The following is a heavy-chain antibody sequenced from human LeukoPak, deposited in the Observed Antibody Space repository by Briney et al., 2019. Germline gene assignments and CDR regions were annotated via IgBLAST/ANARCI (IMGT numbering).Heavy chain of an antibody. D-gene: IGHD3-22*01. V-gene: IGHV4-34*01. CDR1: GGSFSGYY. Sequence: SETLSLTCAVYGGSFSGYYWSWIRQPPGKGLEWIGEINHSGSTNYNPSLKSRVTISVDTSKNQFSLKLSSVTAADTAVYYCARDSSRLTTAPYDYWGQGTLVTVSP. J-gene: IGHJ4*02. CDR2: INHSGST. CDR3: ARDSSRLTTAPYDY.